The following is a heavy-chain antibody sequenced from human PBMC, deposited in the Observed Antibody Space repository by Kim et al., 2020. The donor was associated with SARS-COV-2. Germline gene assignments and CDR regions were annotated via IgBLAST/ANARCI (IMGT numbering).Heavy chain of an antibody. J-gene: IGHJ4*02. CDR2: INPNSGGT. CDR1: GYTFTGYY. CDR3: ARWIRSSSSSKLKISAGFDY. D-gene: IGHD6-6*01. V-gene: IGHV1-2*06. Sequence: ASVKVSCKASGYTFTGYYMHWVRQAPGQGLEWMGRINPNSGGTNYAQKFQGRVTMTRDTSISTAYMELSRLRSDDTAVYYCARWIRSSSSSKLKISAGFDYWGQGTLVTVSS.